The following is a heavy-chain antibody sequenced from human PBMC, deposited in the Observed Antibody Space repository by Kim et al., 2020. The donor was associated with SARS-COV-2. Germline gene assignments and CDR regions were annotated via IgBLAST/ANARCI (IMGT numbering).Heavy chain of an antibody. V-gene: IGHV3-9*01. CDR3: AKAKAARQSDY. D-gene: IGHD6-6*01. J-gene: IGHJ4*02. Sequence: GNSNSEHGRFAISRDHAKNPLYLQMNSLRAEDTALYYCAKAKAARQSDYWGQGTLFTVSS.